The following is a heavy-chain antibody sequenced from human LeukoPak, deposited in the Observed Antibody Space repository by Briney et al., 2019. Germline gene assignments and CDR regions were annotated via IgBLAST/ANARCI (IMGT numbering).Heavy chain of an antibody. CDR2: IGSSGTTI. Sequence: PGGSLRLSCAVSGFPFSFYEMNWVRQAPGKGLEWVSYIGSSGTTIYYADSVKGRFSISRDNAKSSLYLQMNSLRVEDTAVYYCALLAVASDFDYWGQGALVTVSS. V-gene: IGHV3-48*03. J-gene: IGHJ4*02. CDR1: GFPFSFYE. D-gene: IGHD6-19*01. CDR3: ALLAVASDFDY.